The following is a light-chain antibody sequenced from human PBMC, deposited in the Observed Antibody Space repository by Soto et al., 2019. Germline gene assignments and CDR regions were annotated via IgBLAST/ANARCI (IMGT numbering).Light chain of an antibody. J-gene: IGKJ4*01. V-gene: IGKV3-20*01. CDR2: GAS. CDR1: QSVSSSY. CDR3: QQYGSSPLGT. Sequence: EIVLTQSPGTLSLSPGERATLSCRASQSVSSSYLAWYQQKPGQAPRLLIYGASSRATGIPDRFSGSGSGTDFTLTISSLEAEDFAVYYCQQYGSSPLGTFGGGTKVEIK.